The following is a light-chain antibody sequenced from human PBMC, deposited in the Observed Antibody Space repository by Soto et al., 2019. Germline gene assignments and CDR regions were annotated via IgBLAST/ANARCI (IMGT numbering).Light chain of an antibody. CDR1: QRVSSNF. V-gene: IGKV3-20*01. CDR2: GAS. CDR3: RQYGRSLVFA. J-gene: IGKJ4*01. Sequence: LTPSPCNLSLSPGERSTLSCKSSQRVSSNFLALCQYKPVQAPRLLIYGASSRATGIPDRFSGSGSGTDFTLTISRLEPEDFAVYYCRQYGRSLVFAVGGGTKVDI.